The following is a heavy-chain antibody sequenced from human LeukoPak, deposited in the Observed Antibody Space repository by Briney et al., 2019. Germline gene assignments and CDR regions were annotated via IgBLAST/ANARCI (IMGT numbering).Heavy chain of an antibody. CDR2: IYYSGST. Sequence: SETLSLTCTVSGGSISSGGYYWSWIRQHPGKGLEWIGYIYYSGSTYYNPSLKSRVTISVDTSKNQFSLKLSSVTAADTAVYYCAVEAVAAAMFDYWGQGTLVTVSS. D-gene: IGHD6-13*01. CDR3: AVEAVAAAMFDY. J-gene: IGHJ4*02. CDR1: GGSISSGGYY. V-gene: IGHV4-31*03.